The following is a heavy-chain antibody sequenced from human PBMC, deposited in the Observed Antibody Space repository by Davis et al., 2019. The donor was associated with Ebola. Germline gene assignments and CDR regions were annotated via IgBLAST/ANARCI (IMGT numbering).Heavy chain of an antibody. J-gene: IGHJ4*02. CDR1: GFTFSSYG. V-gene: IGHV3-30*03. CDR3: ARGRISHDY. D-gene: IGHD1-14*01. Sequence: GESLKISCAASGFTFSSYGMHWVRQAPGKGLEWVAVISYDGSNKYYADSVKGRFTISRDNSKNTLYLQMNSLRAEDTAVYYCARGRISHDYWGQGTLVTVSS. CDR2: ISYDGSNK.